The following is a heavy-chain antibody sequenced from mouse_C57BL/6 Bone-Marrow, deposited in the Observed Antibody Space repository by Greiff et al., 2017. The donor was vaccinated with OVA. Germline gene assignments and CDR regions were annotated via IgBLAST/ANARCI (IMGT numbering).Heavy chain of an antibody. D-gene: IGHD1-1*01. CDR2: IYPGDGDT. V-gene: IGHV1-80*01. Sequence: QVQLQQPGAELVKPGASVKISCKASGYAFSSYWMNWVKQRHGKGLEWIGQIYPGDGDTNYNEKFKGKATLTADKSSSTADMQLSSLTSEDSAVYYCSRGGYDGISYGYWGQGTTLTVSS. CDR3: SRGGYDGISYGY. CDR1: GYAFSSYW. J-gene: IGHJ2*01.